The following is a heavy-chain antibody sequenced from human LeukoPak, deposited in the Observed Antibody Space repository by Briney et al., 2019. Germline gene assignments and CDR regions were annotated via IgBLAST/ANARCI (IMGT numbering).Heavy chain of an antibody. CDR3: ARGIAVAAWFDP. J-gene: IGHJ5*02. Sequence: GASVKVSCKASGYTFTRYDINWVRQATGQGLEWMGWMNPNSGNTGYAQKFQGRVTMTRNTSISTAYMELSSLRSEDTAVYYCARGIAVAAWFDPWGQGTLVTVSS. CDR2: MNPNSGNT. V-gene: IGHV1-8*01. CDR1: GYTFTRYD. D-gene: IGHD6-19*01.